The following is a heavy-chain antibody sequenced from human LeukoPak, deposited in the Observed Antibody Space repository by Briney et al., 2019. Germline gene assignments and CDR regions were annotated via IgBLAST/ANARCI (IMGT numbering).Heavy chain of an antibody. V-gene: IGHV4-59*08. CDR1: GGSISSYY. Sequence: PSETLSLTCTVSGGSISSYYRSWIRQPPGKGLEWVGYIYYSGNTNYNPSLKSRVTISVDTSKNQFSLKLSSVTAADTAVYYCARHSSYDILTGYLEGWFDPWGQGTLVTVSS. CDR2: IYYSGNT. D-gene: IGHD3-9*01. CDR3: ARHSSYDILTGYLEGWFDP. J-gene: IGHJ5*02.